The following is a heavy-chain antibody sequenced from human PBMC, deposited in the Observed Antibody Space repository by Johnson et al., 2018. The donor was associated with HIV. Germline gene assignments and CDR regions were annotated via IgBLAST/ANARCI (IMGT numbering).Heavy chain of an antibody. J-gene: IGHJ3*01. CDR2: IKSKTDGGTT. D-gene: IGHD6-13*01. V-gene: IGHV3-15*01. CDR1: GFTFSNAW. Sequence: VQLVESGGGLVQPGGSLRLSCAASGFTFSNAWMSWVRQAPGKRLEWVGRIKSKTDGGTTDYAAPVKGRFTISRDDSKNTLYLQMNSLRVEDTAVYHCAKVAVATAAGGVALDVWGPGTMVTVSS. CDR3: AKVAVATAAGGVALDV.